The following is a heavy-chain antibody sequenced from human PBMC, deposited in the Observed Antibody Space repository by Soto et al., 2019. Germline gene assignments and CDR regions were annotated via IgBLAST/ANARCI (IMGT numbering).Heavy chain of an antibody. CDR2: IYYSGST. Sequence: QVQLQESGPGLVKPSETLSLTCTVSGGSISSYYWSWIRQPPGKGLEWIGYIYYSGSTNYNPSLMSRAAISVDTSKNQFSLRISSVSAAVTAVYYCARHRPGSVGSCYDYWGQGTLVTVSS. D-gene: IGHD2-15*01. CDR1: GGSISSYY. CDR3: ARHRPGSVGSCYDY. J-gene: IGHJ4*02. V-gene: IGHV4-59*08.